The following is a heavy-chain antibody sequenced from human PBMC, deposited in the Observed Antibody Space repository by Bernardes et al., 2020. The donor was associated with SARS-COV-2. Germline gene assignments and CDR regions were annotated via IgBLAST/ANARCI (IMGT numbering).Heavy chain of an antibody. J-gene: IGHJ4*02. V-gene: IGHV3-23*01. CDR2: ISGSGGGT. D-gene: IGHD5-12*01. CDR3: AKRGGYSGYEEFDY. Sequence: GGSLRLSCAASGFTFSSYAMSWVRQAPGKGLEWVSDISGSGGGTHYADSVKGRFTISRDNSKNTLYLQMNSLRAEDTAIYYCAKRGGYSGYEEFDYWGQGTLVTVSS. CDR1: GFTFSSYA.